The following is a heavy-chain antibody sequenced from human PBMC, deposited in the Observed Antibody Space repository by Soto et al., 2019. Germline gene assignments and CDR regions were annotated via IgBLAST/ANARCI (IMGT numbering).Heavy chain of an antibody. D-gene: IGHD6-13*01. V-gene: IGHV5-51*01. CDR3: ARSPRSSPYFDY. CDR2: IYPGDHET. CDR1: GYTFSNFW. Sequence: PGESLKISCQCSGYTFSNFWIGWVRQLPGKVLEWMGIIYPGDHETRYSPSFHGKVTISADKSINTAYLQWNSLEASDTAFYFCARSPRSSPYFDYWGQGALVTVSS. J-gene: IGHJ4*02.